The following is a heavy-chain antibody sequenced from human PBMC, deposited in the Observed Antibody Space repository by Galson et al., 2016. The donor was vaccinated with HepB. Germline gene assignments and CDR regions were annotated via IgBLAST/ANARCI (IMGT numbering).Heavy chain of an antibody. Sequence: SLRLSCAASGFIFSSYAMNWVRQAPGKGLEWVSAISGSGHRTYSADSVKGRFTISRDNSKNTLYLQMNTLRAEDTAVYYCAKGRSFGDYDWFDPWGQGTLVTVSP. CDR1: GFIFSSYA. CDR2: ISGSGHRT. CDR3: AKGRSFGDYDWFDP. J-gene: IGHJ5*02. D-gene: IGHD4-17*01. V-gene: IGHV3-23*01.